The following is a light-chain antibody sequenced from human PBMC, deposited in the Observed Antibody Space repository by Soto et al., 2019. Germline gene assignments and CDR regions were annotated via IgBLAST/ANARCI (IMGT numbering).Light chain of an antibody. CDR3: MQALQTPLYT. CDR1: QSLRHSSGYNY. J-gene: IGKJ2*01. CDR2: LGS. V-gene: IGKV2-28*01. Sequence: DIVMTQSPLSLPVTPGEPASISCRSSQSLRHSSGYNYLDWYLQKPGQSPQLLIYLGSNRASGVPDRFSGSGSGTDFTLEISRVEAEDVGVYYCMQALQTPLYTFGQGTRLEIK.